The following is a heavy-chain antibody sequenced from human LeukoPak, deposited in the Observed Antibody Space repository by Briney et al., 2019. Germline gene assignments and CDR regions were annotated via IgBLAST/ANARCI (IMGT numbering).Heavy chain of an antibody. CDR3: ARVRMGDDFNPFDY. D-gene: IGHD3-16*01. J-gene: IGHJ4*02. CDR2: INSDGSET. Sequence: PGGSLRLSCAASGFTFSSFWIYWVRHAPGKGLVWASRINSDGSETTYADSVKGRFTISRDNAKNTLYLQMNSLRAEDTAVYYCARVRMGDDFNPFDYWGQGTLVTVSS. CDR1: GFTFSSFW. V-gene: IGHV3-74*01.